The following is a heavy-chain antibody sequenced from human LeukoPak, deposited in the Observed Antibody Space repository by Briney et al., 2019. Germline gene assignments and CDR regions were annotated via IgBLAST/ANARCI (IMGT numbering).Heavy chain of an antibody. Sequence: GRSLRLSCTASGFTFGDYGLSWVRQAPGKGLEWVGFIRSKPYGGTTEYAASVKGRFTISRDDSKSIAYLQMNSLKTEDTAVYYCARAHNSGLIPFDYWGQGTLVTVSS. CDR1: GFTFGDYG. CDR2: IRSKPYGGTT. V-gene: IGHV3-49*04. CDR3: ARAHNSGLIPFDY. D-gene: IGHD6-19*01. J-gene: IGHJ4*02.